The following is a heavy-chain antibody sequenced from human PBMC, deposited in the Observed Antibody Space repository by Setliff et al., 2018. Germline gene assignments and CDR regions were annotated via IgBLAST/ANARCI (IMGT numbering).Heavy chain of an antibody. Sequence: SETLSLTCTVSGGSISSSNWWTWVRQPPGKGLEWIGEINHSGSTNYNPSLKSRVTISVDTSKNQFSLKLSSVTAADTAVYFCARTSTGRYFDLWGRGTLVTVSS. V-gene: IGHV4-4*02. CDR3: ARTSTGRYFDL. CDR1: GGSISSSNW. D-gene: IGHD2-2*01. CDR2: INHSGST. J-gene: IGHJ2*01.